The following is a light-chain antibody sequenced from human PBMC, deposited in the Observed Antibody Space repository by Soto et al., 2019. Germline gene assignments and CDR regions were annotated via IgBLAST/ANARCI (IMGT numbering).Light chain of an antibody. Sequence: QSVLTHPPSTSGTPGQRVTITCSGSSSNIGSNTVNWYQQLPGTAPKLLIYSNTQRPSGVPDRFSGSKSGTSASLAISGLQSEDEADYYCAAWDDSMIGVVFGGGTKLTVL. CDR3: AAWDDSMIGVV. CDR1: SSNIGSNT. V-gene: IGLV1-44*01. J-gene: IGLJ2*01. CDR2: SNT.